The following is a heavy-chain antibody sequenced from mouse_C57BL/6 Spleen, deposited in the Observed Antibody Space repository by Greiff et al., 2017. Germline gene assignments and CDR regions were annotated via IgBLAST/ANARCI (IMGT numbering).Heavy chain of an antibody. Sequence: EVKLVESGGGLVQPGGSLKLSCAASGFTFSDYYMYWVRQTPEKRLEWVAYINNGGGSTYYPDNVKGRFTISRDNAKNTRYLQMSRLKSEDTAMYYCVSGGPTLVASMDYWSQGTSVTVSS. CDR3: VSGGPTLVASMDY. J-gene: IGHJ4*01. CDR2: INNGGGST. V-gene: IGHV5-12*01. CDR1: GFTFSDYY. D-gene: IGHD1-1*01.